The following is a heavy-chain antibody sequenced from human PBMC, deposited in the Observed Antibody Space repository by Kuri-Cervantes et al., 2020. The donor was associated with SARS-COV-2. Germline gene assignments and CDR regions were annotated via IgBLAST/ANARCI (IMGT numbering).Heavy chain of an antibody. CDR1: GYSFTSCW. V-gene: IGHV5-10-1*01. D-gene: IGHD3-9*01. Sequence: KVSCKGSGYSFTSCWISWVRQMPGKGLEWMGRIDPSDSYTNYSPSFQGHVTISADKSISTAYLQWSSLKASDTAMYYCARQVAHYDILTGYQMYYFDYWGQGTLVTVSS. CDR3: ARQVAHYDILTGYQMYYFDY. CDR2: IDPSDSYT. J-gene: IGHJ4*02.